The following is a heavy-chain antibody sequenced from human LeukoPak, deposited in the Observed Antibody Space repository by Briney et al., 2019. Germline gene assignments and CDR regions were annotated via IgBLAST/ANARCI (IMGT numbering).Heavy chain of an antibody. CDR2: IYYSGST. V-gene: IGHV4-61*08. CDR3: ARASGGSYPYFDY. J-gene: IGHJ4*02. D-gene: IGHD2-15*01. Sequence: PSETLSLTCTVSGASISSGDYYWSWIRQPPGKGLEWIGYIYYSGSTNYNPSLKSRVTISVDTSKNQFSLKLSSVTAADTAVYYCARASGGSYPYFDYWGQGTLVTVSS. CDR1: GASISSGDYY.